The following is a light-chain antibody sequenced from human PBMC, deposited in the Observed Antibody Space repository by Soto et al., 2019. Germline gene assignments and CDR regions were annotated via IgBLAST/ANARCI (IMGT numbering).Light chain of an antibody. Sequence: QSALTQPASVSGSPGQSITISCTGTSSDVGGYNYVSWYQQHPGKAPKLMIYEVSNRPSGVSNRLSGSKSGNTASLTISGLQPEDEADYYCSSFTTSSTVVFGGGTKLTVL. V-gene: IGLV2-14*01. J-gene: IGLJ2*01. CDR3: SSFTTSSTVV. CDR1: SSDVGGYNY. CDR2: EVS.